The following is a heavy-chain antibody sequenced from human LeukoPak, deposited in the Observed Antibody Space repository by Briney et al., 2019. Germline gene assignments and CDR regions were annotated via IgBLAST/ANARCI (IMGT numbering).Heavy chain of an antibody. D-gene: IGHD5-12*01. V-gene: IGHV4-34*01. Sequence: PSETLSLTCAVYGGSFSGYYWSWIRQPPGKGLEWIGEINHSGSTNYNPSLKSRVTISVDTSKNQFSLKLSSVTAADTAVYYCAGGFIVATIGGWFDPWGQGTLVTVSS. CDR2: INHSGST. CDR1: GGSFSGYY. CDR3: AGGFIVATIGGWFDP. J-gene: IGHJ5*02.